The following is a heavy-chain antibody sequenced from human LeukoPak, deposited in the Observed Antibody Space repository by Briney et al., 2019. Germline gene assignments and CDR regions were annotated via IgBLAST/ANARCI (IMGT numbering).Heavy chain of an antibody. CDR2: IYYSGST. CDR3: ATWGGGGGSYSYYYYGMDV. Sequence: SQTLSLTCTVSGGSISSSSYYWGWIRQPPGKGLEWIGSIYYSGSTYYNPSLKSRVTISVDTSKNQFSLKLSSVTAADTAVYYCATWGGGGGSYSYYYYGMDVWGQGTTVTVSS. CDR1: GGSISSSSYY. V-gene: IGHV4-39*01. J-gene: IGHJ6*02. D-gene: IGHD1-26*01.